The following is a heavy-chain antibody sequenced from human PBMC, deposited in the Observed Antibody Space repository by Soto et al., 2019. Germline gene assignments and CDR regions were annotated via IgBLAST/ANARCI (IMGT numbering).Heavy chain of an antibody. CDR1: GFSVSSNY. V-gene: IGHV3-53*01. Sequence: LRLSCAISGFSVSSNYLSWVRQAPGKGLEWVSVHYSGGSTYYADSVQGRFTISRDKSNNTLYLQMRRVRAEDTAVYFCVRHRHPRGTVGATSPLDPWGQGTQVTVPS. CDR3: VRHRHPRGTVGATSPLDP. D-gene: IGHD1-26*01. J-gene: IGHJ5*02. CDR2: HYSGGST.